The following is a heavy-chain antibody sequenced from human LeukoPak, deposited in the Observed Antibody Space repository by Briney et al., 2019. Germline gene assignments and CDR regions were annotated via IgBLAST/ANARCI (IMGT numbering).Heavy chain of an antibody. Sequence: PSETLSLTCTVSGGSISSHYWSWIRQPPGKGLEWVGYIYYSGSTNYNPSLKSRVTISVDTSKNQFFLKLSSVTAADTAVYYCARDLHSSSWYGEYYYYMDVWGKGTTVTVSS. J-gene: IGHJ6*03. CDR3: ARDLHSSSWYGEYYYYMDV. CDR1: GGSISSHY. CDR2: IYYSGST. D-gene: IGHD6-13*01. V-gene: IGHV4-59*11.